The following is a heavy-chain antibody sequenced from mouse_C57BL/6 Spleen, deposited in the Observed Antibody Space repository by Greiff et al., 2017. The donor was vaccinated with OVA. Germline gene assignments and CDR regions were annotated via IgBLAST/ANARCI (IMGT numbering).Heavy chain of an antibody. CDR3: AKRGGSSYNYAMDY. D-gene: IGHD1-1*01. J-gene: IGHJ4*01. CDR1: GYTFTDYN. CDR2: INPNNGGT. Sequence: VQLKESGPELVKPGASVKIPCKASGYTFTDYNMDWVKQSHGNILEWIGDINPNNGGTIYNQKFKGKATLTVDKSSSTAYMELRSLTSEDTAVYYCAKRGGSSYNYAMDYWGQGTSVTVSS. V-gene: IGHV1-18*01.